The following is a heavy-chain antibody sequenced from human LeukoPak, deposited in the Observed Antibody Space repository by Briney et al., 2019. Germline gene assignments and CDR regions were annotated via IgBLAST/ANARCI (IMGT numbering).Heavy chain of an antibody. D-gene: IGHD5-24*01. Sequence: GASVKVSCKASGGTFSSYAISWVRQAPGQGLEWMGRIIPILGIANYAQKFQGRVTITADKSTSTAYMELSSLRSEDTAVYYCARDNRFDGYNYFDYWGQGTLVTVSS. J-gene: IGHJ4*02. CDR3: ARDNRFDGYNYFDY. CDR1: GGTFSSYA. V-gene: IGHV1-69*04. CDR2: IIPILGIA.